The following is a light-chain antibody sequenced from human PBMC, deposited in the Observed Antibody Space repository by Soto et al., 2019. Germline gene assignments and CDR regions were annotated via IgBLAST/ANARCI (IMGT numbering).Light chain of an antibody. V-gene: IGLV2-23*02. Sequence: QSALTQPASVSGSPGQSITISCTGTNSDLGTYNLVSWYQQHPGKAPKTIIYEVTKRPSGVSKRFSGSKSGNTASLTISGLQAEDEADYYCCSYVGSNIVDVFGTGTKVTVL. CDR3: CSYVGSNIVDV. CDR1: NSDLGTYNL. J-gene: IGLJ1*01. CDR2: EVT.